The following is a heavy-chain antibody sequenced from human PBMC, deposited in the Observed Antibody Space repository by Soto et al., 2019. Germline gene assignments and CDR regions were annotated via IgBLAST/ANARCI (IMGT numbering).Heavy chain of an antibody. D-gene: IGHD3-22*01. CDR1: GFTFSSYE. CDR2: ISSSGSTI. V-gene: IGHV3-48*03. J-gene: IGHJ6*02. Sequence: LRLSCAASGFTFSSYEMNWVRQAPGKGLEWVSYISSSGSTIYYADSVKGRFTISRDNAKNSLYLQMNSLRAEDTAVYYCARVGLNYYDSSGYYYYYYGMDVWGQGTTVTVSS. CDR3: ARVGLNYYDSSGYYYYYYGMDV.